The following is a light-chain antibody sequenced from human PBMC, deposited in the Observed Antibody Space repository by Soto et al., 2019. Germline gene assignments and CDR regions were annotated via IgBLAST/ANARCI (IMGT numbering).Light chain of an antibody. CDR3: LQGYSFPRT. J-gene: IGKJ1*01. V-gene: IGKV1-12*01. CDR1: QDIGCR. CDR2: AAS. Sequence: DIQMTQSPSSVSASVGDRITITCRASQDIGCRLAWFHQKPGKAPQYLIPAASILQSGVPSRFSGSGSGTELILTINNLQPEDFASYFCLQGYSFPRTFGLWTKVEI.